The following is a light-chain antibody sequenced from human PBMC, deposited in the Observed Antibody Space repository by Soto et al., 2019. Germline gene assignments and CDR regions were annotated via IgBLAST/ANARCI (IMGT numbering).Light chain of an antibody. CDR1: QSVSSN. J-gene: IGKJ1*01. Sequence: IVMTHSPATVSVSTGERATLSCRASQSVSSNLAWYQQKPGQAPRLLIYGASTRATGIPARFSGSGSGTEFTLTISSLQSEDFAVYYCQQYNNWPRTFGQGTKVDIK. CDR2: GAS. V-gene: IGKV3-15*01. CDR3: QQYNNWPRT.